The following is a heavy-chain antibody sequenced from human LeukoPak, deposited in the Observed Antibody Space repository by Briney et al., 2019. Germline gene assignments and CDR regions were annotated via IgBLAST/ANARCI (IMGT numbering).Heavy chain of an antibody. CDR3: ARDPRGRGYSYGPFDY. Sequence: ASVKVSCKASGYTFTSYGISWVRQAPGQGLEWMGWISAYNGNTNYAQKLQGRVTMTTDTSTSTAYMALRSLRSEDTAVYYCARDPRGRGYSYGPFDYWGQGTLVTVSS. J-gene: IGHJ4*02. D-gene: IGHD5-18*01. CDR2: ISAYNGNT. V-gene: IGHV1-18*04. CDR1: GYTFTSYG.